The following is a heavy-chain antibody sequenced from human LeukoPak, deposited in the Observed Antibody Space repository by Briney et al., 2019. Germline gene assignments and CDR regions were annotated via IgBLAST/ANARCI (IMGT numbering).Heavy chain of an antibody. CDR2: INHSGST. D-gene: IGHD3-3*01. Sequence: SETLSLTCAVYGGSFSGYYWGWIRQPQGKGLEWIGEINHSGSTNYNPSLKSRVTISVDTSKNQFSLKLSSVTAADTAVYYCARGPNYDFWSGHNYYYGMDVWGQGTTVTVSS. CDR1: GGSFSGYY. J-gene: IGHJ6*02. CDR3: ARGPNYDFWSGHNYYYGMDV. V-gene: IGHV4-34*01.